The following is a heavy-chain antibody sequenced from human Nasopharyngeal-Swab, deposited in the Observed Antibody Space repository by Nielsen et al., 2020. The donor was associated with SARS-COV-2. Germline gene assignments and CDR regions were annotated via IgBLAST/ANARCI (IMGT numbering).Heavy chain of an antibody. CDR1: GGSFSGYY. D-gene: IGHD2-15*01. CDR2: IYYSGST. V-gene: IGHV4-39*01. CDR3: ARHPFLDIVVVVAATPWFDP. Sequence: SETLSLTCAVYGGSFSGYYWGWIRQPPGKGLEWIGSIYYSGSTYYNPSLKSRVTISVDTSKNQFSLKLSSVTAADTAVYYCARHPFLDIVVVVAATPWFDPWGQGTLVTVSS. J-gene: IGHJ5*02.